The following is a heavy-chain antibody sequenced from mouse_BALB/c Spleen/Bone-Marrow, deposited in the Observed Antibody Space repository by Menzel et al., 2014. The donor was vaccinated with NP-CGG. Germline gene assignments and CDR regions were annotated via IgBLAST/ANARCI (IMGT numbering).Heavy chain of an antibody. Sequence: VQLQESGPSLVQSSQSLSITCTVSGFSLTTYGVHWVRQSPGKGLEWLGVIWRGGSTDYNAAFMSRLSITEDNSKSQVFFKMNSLQADDTAIYYCARYLGGTMDYWGQGTSVTVSS. CDR3: ARYLGGTMDY. V-gene: IGHV2-5-1*01. D-gene: IGHD2-12*01. J-gene: IGHJ4*01. CDR2: IWRGGST. CDR1: GFSLTTYG.